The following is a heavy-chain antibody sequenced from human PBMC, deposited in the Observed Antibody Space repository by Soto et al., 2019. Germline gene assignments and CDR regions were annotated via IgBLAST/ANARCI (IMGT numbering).Heavy chain of an antibody. CDR3: AKDKASGWTYFDY. V-gene: IGHV3-30*18. CDR1: GFTFSSYG. J-gene: IGHJ4*02. CDR2: ISYDGSNK. D-gene: IGHD3-10*01. Sequence: VQLVESGGGVVQPGRSLRLSCAASGFTFSSYGMHWVRQAPGKGLEWVAVISYDGSNKYYADSVKGRFTISRDNSKNTLYLQMNSLRAEDTAVYYCAKDKASGWTYFDYWGQGTLVTVSS.